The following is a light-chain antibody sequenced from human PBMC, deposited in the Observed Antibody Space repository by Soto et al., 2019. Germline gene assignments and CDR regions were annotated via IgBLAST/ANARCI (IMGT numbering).Light chain of an antibody. V-gene: IGLV2-11*01. J-gene: IGLJ2*01. Sequence: QSALTQPRSVSRSPGQSVTISCTGSSSDIGGYNYVSGYQQHPGKVPKLIIYDVSKRPPGVPDRFSGSKSGNTASLTISGLQAEDEADYYCCSYAGSYTLIFGGGTKLTVL. CDR1: SSDIGGYNY. CDR2: DVS. CDR3: CSYAGSYTLI.